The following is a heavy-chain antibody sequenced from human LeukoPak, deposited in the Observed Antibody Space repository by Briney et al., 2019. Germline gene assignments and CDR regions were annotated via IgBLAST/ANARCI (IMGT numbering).Heavy chain of an antibody. J-gene: IGHJ4*02. CDR3: ARPRDSSSQFYFDY. CDR1: GYSFTSYW. CDR2: IYPGDSDT. V-gene: IGHV5-51*01. D-gene: IGHD6-6*01. Sequence: GESLKLSCKGSGYSFTSYWIGWVRQMPGKGLGWMGIIYPGDSDTRYSPSFQRQVTNSAGRSIGTAYLQWSSLKASDTAMYYCARPRDSSSQFYFDYWGQGTLVTVSS.